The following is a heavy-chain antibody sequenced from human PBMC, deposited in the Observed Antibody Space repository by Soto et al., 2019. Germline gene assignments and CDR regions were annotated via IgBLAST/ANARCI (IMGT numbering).Heavy chain of an antibody. CDR2: INHSGST. V-gene: IGHV4-34*01. CDR1: GGSFSGYY. CDR3: ARGWAHYYGSGSYSY. J-gene: IGHJ4*02. Sequence: SETLSLTCAVYGGSFSGYYWSWIRQPPGKGLEWIGEINHSGSTNYNPSLKSRVTISVDTSKNQFSLKLSSVTAADTAVYYCARGWAHYYGSGSYSYWGQGTLVTAPQ. D-gene: IGHD3-10*01.